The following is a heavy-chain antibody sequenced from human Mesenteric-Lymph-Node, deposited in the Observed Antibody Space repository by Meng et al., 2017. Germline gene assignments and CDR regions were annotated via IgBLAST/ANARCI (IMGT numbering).Heavy chain of an antibody. CDR2: IYWNDEK. D-gene: IGHD3-16*01. CDR1: GFSLTTSGVA. Sequence: SGPTLVKPTQTLTLTCTFSGFSLTTSGVAVGWFRRPPGKALEWLALIYWNDEKHYIPSLKTRLTITKDTSRNQVVLTMTNMDPVDRATYYCAHRRSPSMGDWLDAWGQGTLVTVSS. CDR3: AHRRSPSMGDWLDA. J-gene: IGHJ5*02. V-gene: IGHV2-5*01.